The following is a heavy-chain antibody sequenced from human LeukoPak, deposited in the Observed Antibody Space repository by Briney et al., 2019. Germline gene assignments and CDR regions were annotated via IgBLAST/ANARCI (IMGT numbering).Heavy chain of an antibody. D-gene: IGHD3-10*01. J-gene: IGHJ4*02. CDR2: MNPNSGDT. CDR1: GYSFTTYH. CDR3: ARAYYYGSGNYYFFDY. Sequence: ALVKVSCKASGYSFTTYHINWVRQASGQGLEWMGWMNPNSGDTGYAQKFQGRVTITRNTSTRTAYMEVSSLKSEDTAVYYCARAYYYGSGNYYFFDYWGQGTLVTVSS. V-gene: IGHV1-8*03.